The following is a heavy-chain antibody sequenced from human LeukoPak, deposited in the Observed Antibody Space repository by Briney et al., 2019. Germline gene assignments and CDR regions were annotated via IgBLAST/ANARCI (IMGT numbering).Heavy chain of an antibody. CDR3: ARAPNSGPFDY. J-gene: IGHJ4*02. V-gene: IGHV1-2*02. CDR2: MHPSSGDT. D-gene: IGHD1-26*01. Sequence: ASVKVSCKASGYTFTGYYMHWVRQAPGQGLEWMGWMHPSSGDTNYAQKFQGRVTMTRDTSITTAYMEVSGLRFDDTAFYYCARAPNSGPFDYWGQGTLVTVSS. CDR1: GYTFTGYY.